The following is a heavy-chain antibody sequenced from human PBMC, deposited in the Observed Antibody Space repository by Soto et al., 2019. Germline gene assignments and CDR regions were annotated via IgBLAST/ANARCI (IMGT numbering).Heavy chain of an antibody. CDR3: ARDRSSSYSYAMDL. V-gene: IGHV3-33*01. CDR2: VWHDGTRK. D-gene: IGHD3-10*01. Sequence: QVHLVESGGGIVQPGGSLTLPCSVSDFAFRLHGIHWVRQTPGKGLEWVAMVWHDGTRKYFRDSVRGRFTISRDSAKNKVYLQMNNLRGDDSALYFCARDRSSSYSYAMDLWGQGTTVTVSS. J-gene: IGHJ6*02. CDR1: DFAFRLHG.